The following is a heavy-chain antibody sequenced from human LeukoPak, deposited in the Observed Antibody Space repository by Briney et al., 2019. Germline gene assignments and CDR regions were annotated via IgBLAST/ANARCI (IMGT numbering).Heavy chain of an antibody. CDR1: GFTFSSYG. D-gene: IGHD3-22*01. CDR3: AKASYYYDSSGYYFSY. Sequence: GRSLRLSCAASGFTFSSYGMHWVRQAPGKGLEWGAVLSYDGSNKYYADSVKGRFTISRDNSKNTLYLQMNSLRAEDTAVYYCAKASYYYDSSGYYFSYWGQGTLVTVSS. CDR2: LSYDGSNK. V-gene: IGHV3-30*18. J-gene: IGHJ4*02.